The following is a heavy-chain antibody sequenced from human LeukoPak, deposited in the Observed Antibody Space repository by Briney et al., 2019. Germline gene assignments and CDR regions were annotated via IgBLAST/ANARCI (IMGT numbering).Heavy chain of an antibody. CDR3: ARVARYSSSWYKGYYYYGMDV. D-gene: IGHD6-13*01. Sequence: SETLSLTCTVSGGSISSYYWSWIRQPPGKGLEWIGYIYYSGSTNYNPSLKSRVTISVDTSKNQFSLKLSSVTAADTAVYYCARVARYSSSWYKGYYYYGMDVWGQGTTVTVSS. J-gene: IGHJ6*02. CDR2: IYYSGST. CDR1: GGSISSYY. V-gene: IGHV4-59*12.